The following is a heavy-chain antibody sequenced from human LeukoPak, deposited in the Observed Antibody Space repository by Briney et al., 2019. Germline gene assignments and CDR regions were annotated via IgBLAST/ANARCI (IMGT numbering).Heavy chain of an antibody. CDR3: ARDQWLDY. D-gene: IGHD6-19*01. Sequence: GGSLRLSCAASGFTFSGYIMNWVRQAPGKGLQWVSFIGTSGNTIYYADSVKGRFTVSRDNAKNSLYLQMNSLRAEDTAVYYCARDQWLDYWGQGTLVTVSS. J-gene: IGHJ4*02. CDR1: GFTFSGYI. CDR2: IGTSGNTI. V-gene: IGHV3-48*01.